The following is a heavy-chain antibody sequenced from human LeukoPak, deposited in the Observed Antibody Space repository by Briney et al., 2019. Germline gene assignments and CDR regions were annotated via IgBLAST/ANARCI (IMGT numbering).Heavy chain of an antibody. D-gene: IGHD3-22*01. CDR1: GGSTSSYC. J-gene: IGHJ4*02. CDR3: ARVLSSGYSDY. Sequence: SETLSLTCTVSGGSTSSYCWSWIRQPPGKGLEWLGYIYSSGGTNYNPSLKSRVTISVDTSKNQFSLKLSSETAADTAVYYCARVLSSGYSDYWGQGTLVTVSS. V-gene: IGHV4-59*01. CDR2: IYSSGGT.